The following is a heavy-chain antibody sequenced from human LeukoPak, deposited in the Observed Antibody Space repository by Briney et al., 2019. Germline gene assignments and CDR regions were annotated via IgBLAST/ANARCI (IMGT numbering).Heavy chain of an antibody. CDR2: ISWNSGVI. Sequence: GRSLRLSCTASGFSFDDHAMHWVRQAPGKGLEGLSGISWNSGVIRYADSVKGRCTISRDNAKNSLYLQMNSLRAEDMALYYCAKDQGATYFYYMDVWGKGTTVAVSS. CDR1: GFSFDDHA. V-gene: IGHV3-9*03. CDR3: AKDQGATYFYYMDV. J-gene: IGHJ6*03.